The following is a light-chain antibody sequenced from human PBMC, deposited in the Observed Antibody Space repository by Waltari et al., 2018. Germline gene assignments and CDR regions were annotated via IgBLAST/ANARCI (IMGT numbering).Light chain of an antibody. Sequence: QSALTQPASVSGSPGQSSPISSTGTSSAVGGSNHVSWYQQIPGKAPKLMIFDVTKRPSGVSNRFSGSKSGNTASLTISGLQAEDEADYYCSSYTSSSVYVFGTGTKVTVL. CDR2: DVT. CDR1: SSAVGGSNH. CDR3: SSYTSSSVYV. V-gene: IGLV2-14*03. J-gene: IGLJ1*01.